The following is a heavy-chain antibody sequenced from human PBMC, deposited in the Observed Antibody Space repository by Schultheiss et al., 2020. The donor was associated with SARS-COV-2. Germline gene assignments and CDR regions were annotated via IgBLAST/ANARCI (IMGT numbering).Heavy chain of an antibody. CDR1: GGSVSSGSYY. J-gene: IGHJ3*02. Sequence: SETLSLTCTVSGGSVSSGSYYWSWIRQPPGKGLEWIGYIYYSGSTNYNPSLESRVSISVDTSKNQFSLQLSSVTAADTAVYYCARGGFFEEGADAFDIWGQGTMVTVSS. CDR2: IYYSGST. V-gene: IGHV4-61*01. CDR3: ARGGFFEEGADAFDI. D-gene: IGHD3-3*01.